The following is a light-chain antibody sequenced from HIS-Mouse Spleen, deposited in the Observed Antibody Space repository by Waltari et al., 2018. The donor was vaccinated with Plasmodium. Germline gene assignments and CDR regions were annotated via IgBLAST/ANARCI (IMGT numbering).Light chain of an antibody. V-gene: IGKV3-20*01. Sequence: EIVLTQSPGTLSLSPGERATLSCRASQSVSSSDLAWYQQKPGQAPRLLIYGASSRDTGIPDRVSGSGSGTDFTLTISRLEPEDFAVYYCQQYGSSPRTFGGGTKVEIK. CDR2: GAS. J-gene: IGKJ4*02. CDR1: QSVSSSD. CDR3: QQYGSSPRT.